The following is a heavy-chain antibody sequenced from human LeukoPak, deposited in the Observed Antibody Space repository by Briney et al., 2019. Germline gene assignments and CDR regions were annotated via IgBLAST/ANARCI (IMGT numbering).Heavy chain of an antibody. J-gene: IGHJ4*02. Sequence: SETLSLTCAVYGGSFSGYYWSWIRQPPGKGLEWIGEINHSGSTNYNPSLKSRVTISVDTSKNQFSLKLSSVTAADTAVYYCARHGMVRGVIIKRYFDYWGQGTLVTVSS. CDR2: INHSGST. CDR1: GGSFSGYY. V-gene: IGHV4-34*01. D-gene: IGHD3-10*01. CDR3: ARHGMVRGVIIKRYFDY.